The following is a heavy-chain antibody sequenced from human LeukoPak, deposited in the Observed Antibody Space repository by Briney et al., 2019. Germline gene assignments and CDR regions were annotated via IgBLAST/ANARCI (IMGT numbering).Heavy chain of an antibody. V-gene: IGHV1-2*06. CDR2: INPNSGGT. D-gene: IGHD4-17*01. CDR3: ASTYVYGDYTGY. CDR1: GDTFTDYY. J-gene: IGHJ4*02. Sequence: ASEKVSCRASGDTFTDYYIHWVRQAPGQGLEWMGRINPNSGGTNYAQNFQGKVTMTRDTSISTAYMELSRLRSDDAAVYYCASTYVYGDYTGYCGQGTLVTVSS.